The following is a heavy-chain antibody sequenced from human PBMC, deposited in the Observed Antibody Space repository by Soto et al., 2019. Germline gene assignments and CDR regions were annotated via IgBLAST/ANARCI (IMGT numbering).Heavy chain of an antibody. Sequence: SETLSLTCAVSGGYIRSGGYSWSWIRQPPGKGLEWIGYIYHSGSTYYNPSLKSRVTISVDTSKNQFSLKLRSVTSADTAVYYCARLGGYYQAFDNWGQGTLVTVSS. CDR1: GGYIRSGGYS. J-gene: IGHJ4*02. D-gene: IGHD3-22*01. V-gene: IGHV4-30-2*01. CDR2: IYHSGST. CDR3: ARLGGYYQAFDN.